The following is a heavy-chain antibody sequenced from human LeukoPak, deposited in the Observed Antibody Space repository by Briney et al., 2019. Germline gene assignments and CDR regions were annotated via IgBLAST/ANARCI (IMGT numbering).Heavy chain of an antibody. D-gene: IGHD3-10*01. J-gene: IGHJ4*02. V-gene: IGHV3-23*01. CDR2: ITATSSST. CDR3: AKLFDSGTYNNFFHY. CDR1: GITFSSYA. Sequence: GSLRLSCAASGITFSSYAMSCVRQAPGKGLEWVSVITATSSSTYDADSVQGRFTISRDNSKNTLYLQMNSLRPEDTAIYYCAKLFDSGTYNNFFHYWGQGTLVTVSS.